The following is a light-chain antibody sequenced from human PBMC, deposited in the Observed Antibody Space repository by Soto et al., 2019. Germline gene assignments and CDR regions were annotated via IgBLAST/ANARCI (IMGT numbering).Light chain of an antibody. J-gene: IGLJ2*01. CDR3: QTWDTGIV. CDR2: VNNDGSH. V-gene: IGLV4-69*01. Sequence: QLVLTQSPSASASLGASVNLTCTLSSGHSSYAIAWHQQQPEKGPRYLMKVNNDGSHIKGDGIPDRFSGSSSGAERYLTISSLQSEDEADFYCQTWDTGIVFGGGTKVTVL. CDR1: SGHSSYA.